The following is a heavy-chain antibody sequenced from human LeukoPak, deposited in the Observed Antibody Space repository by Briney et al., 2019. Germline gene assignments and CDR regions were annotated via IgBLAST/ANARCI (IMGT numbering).Heavy chain of an antibody. Sequence: GGSLRLSCAASGFTVSNYEMNWVRQAPGKGLEWVSFIASDHTTYYADSVKGRYTLSRDNAKNSLYLQMDSLRAEDTAVYYCARLFVYGSGAEAFDYWGQGALVTVSS. CDR2: IASDHTT. J-gene: IGHJ4*02. V-gene: IGHV3-48*03. D-gene: IGHD3-10*01. CDR1: GFTVSNYE. CDR3: ARLFVYGSGAEAFDY.